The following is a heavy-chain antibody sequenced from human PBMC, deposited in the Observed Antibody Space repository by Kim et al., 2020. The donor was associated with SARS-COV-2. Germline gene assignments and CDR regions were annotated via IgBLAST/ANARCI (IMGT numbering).Heavy chain of an antibody. CDR3: ARRYYYDSTTYFDY. CDR1: GYSFATYW. V-gene: IGHV5-51*01. D-gene: IGHD3-22*01. CDR2: VYPGDSDT. J-gene: IGHJ4*02. Sequence: GESLKISCKGSGYSFATYWIGWVRQMPGKGLEWMGIVYPGDSDTRYSPSFQGQVTMSADNSISTTYLHWSSLKASDTAMYYCARRYYYDSTTYFDYWGQGTLVTVSS.